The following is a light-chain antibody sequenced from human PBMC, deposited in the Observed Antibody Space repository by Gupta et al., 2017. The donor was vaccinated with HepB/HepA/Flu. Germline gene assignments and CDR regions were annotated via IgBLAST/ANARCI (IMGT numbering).Light chain of an antibody. V-gene: IGLV4-69*01. J-gene: IGLJ3*02. Sequence: QLVLTQSPSASASLGASVKLTCTLSSGYNNYAIAWHQQQPEKGPRYLMKLNSDGTHTKGDGIPDRFSGSSSGAERYLTISSLQSEDEADYYCQTWGTGVRVFGGGTKLTVL. CDR3: QTWGTGVRV. CDR1: SGYNNYA. CDR2: LNSDGTH.